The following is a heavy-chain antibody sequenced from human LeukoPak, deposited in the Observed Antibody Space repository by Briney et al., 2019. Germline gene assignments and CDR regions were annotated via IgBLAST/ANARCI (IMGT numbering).Heavy chain of an antibody. CDR2: IYYSGST. D-gene: IGHD2-15*01. CDR3: ARDPEILDAFDI. CDR1: GDSISSSNYY. J-gene: IGHJ3*02. V-gene: IGHV4-39*07. Sequence: SKTLSLTCTVSGDSISSSNYYWGWIRQPPGKGLEWIASIYYSGSTYYNPSLKSRVTISVDKSKNQFSLTLTSVTAADTAVYYCARDPEILDAFDIWGQGTMVTVSS.